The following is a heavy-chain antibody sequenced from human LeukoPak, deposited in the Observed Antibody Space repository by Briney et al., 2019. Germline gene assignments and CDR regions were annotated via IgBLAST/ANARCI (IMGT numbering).Heavy chain of an antibody. V-gene: IGHV3-7*01. J-gene: IGHJ6*03. D-gene: IGHD2-21*02. CDR1: GFTFNNYW. Sequence: GGSLRLSCAASGFTFNNYWMSWVRQAPGKGLEWVANMNQDGSEKYYVDSVKGRFTISRDNAKNSLYLQVNSLRAQDTAVYYCARVRKAYCAGDCWPYYYYYMDVWGKGTTVPISS. CDR2: MNQDGSEK. CDR3: ARVRKAYCAGDCWPYYYYYMDV.